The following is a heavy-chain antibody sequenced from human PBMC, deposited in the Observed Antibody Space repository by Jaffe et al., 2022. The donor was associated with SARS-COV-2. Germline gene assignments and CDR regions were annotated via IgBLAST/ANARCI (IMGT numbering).Heavy chain of an antibody. CDR1: GFTFSSYA. CDR3: ARGGFYSSDLDY. D-gene: IGHD4-4*01. Sequence: QVQLVESGGGVVQPGRSLRLSCAASGFTFSSYAMHWVRQAPGKGLEWVAVISYDGSNKYYADSVKGRFTISRDNSKNTLYLQMNSLRAEDTAVYYCARGGFYSSDLDYWGQGTLVTVSS. J-gene: IGHJ4*02. V-gene: IGHV3-30-3*01. CDR2: ISYDGSNK.